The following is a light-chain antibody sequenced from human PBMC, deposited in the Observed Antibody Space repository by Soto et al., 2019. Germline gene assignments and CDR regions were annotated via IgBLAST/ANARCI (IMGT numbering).Light chain of an antibody. CDR1: SSDVGAYKY. V-gene: IGLV2-14*01. J-gene: IGLJ1*01. CDR3: SSNTSNSSYF. Sequence: SVLTQPASVSGSPGQSITISCTGTSSDVGAYKYVSWYQQHPGKAPKLMIYDVSNRPSGVSNRFSGSKSGNTASLSISGLQSEEEAEYYFSSNTSNSSYFSGTGTKFTV. CDR2: DVS.